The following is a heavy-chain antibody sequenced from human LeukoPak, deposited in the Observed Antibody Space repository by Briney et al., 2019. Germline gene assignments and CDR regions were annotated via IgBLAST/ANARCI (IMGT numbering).Heavy chain of an antibody. V-gene: IGHV3-23*01. CDR1: GFTFSSYA. CDR2: ISVSGTYA. Sequence: QPGGSLRLSCAASGFTFSSYAMSWVRQAPGKGLECVSSISVSGTYAYYADSVKGRFTISRDNSKNTLYLQMNSLRAEDTAVYYCAKGYCSDTNCQPRLGLDYWGQGTLVTVSS. J-gene: IGHJ4*02. D-gene: IGHD2-15*01. CDR3: AKGYCSDTNCQPRLGLDY.